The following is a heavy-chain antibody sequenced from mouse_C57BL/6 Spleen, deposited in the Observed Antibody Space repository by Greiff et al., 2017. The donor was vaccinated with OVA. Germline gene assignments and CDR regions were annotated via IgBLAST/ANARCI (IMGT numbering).Heavy chain of an antibody. CDR1: GFTFSNYW. CDR2: IRLKSDNYAT. CDR3: TGGYYVHYYAMDY. V-gene: IGHV6-3*01. J-gene: IGHJ4*01. Sequence: EVKLMESGGGLVQPGGSMKLSCVASGFTFSNYWMNWVRQSPEKGLEWVAQIRLKSDNYATHYAESVKGRFTISRDDSKSSVYLQMNNLRAEDTGIYYCTGGYYVHYYAMDYWGQGTSVTVSS. D-gene: IGHD2-3*01.